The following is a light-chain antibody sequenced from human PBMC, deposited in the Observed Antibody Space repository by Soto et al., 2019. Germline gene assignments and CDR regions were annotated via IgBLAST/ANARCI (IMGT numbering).Light chain of an antibody. J-gene: IGKJ5*01. CDR2: AAS. CDR1: QSISSY. CDR3: QPSYRPPSIP. V-gene: IGKV1-39*01. Sequence: DIQMTQSPSSLSASVGDRVTITCRASQSISSYLNWYQQKPGKAPKLLIYAASSLQSGVPSRFSGSGSGPDFTLTISSLQAKDFATYFCQPSYRPPSIPFGQGTRLEIK.